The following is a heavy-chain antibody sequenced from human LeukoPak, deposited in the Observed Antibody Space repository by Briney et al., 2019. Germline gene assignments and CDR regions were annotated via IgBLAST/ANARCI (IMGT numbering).Heavy chain of an antibody. CDR1: GGSFSGYY. Sequence: SETLSLTCAVYGGSFSGYYWSWIRQPPGKGLEWIGEINHSGSTNYNPSLKSRVTISVDTSKNQFSLKLSSVTAADTAVYYCARDRSGYGYWGQGTLVTVSS. J-gene: IGHJ4*02. CDR3: ARDRSGYGY. V-gene: IGHV4-34*01. D-gene: IGHD5-12*01. CDR2: INHSGST.